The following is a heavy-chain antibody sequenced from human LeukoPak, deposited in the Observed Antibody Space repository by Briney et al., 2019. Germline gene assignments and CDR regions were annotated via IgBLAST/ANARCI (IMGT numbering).Heavy chain of an antibody. Sequence: ASVKVSCKASGYTFSGYYMHWVRQAPGQGLEWMGRINPNSGGTNYAQKFQGRVTMTRDTSISTAYMELSRLRSDDTAVYYCTRAYWIGYHFDSWGQGILVSVSS. J-gene: IGHJ4*02. V-gene: IGHV1-2*06. D-gene: IGHD3-3*01. CDR2: INPNSGGT. CDR3: TRAYWIGYHFDS. CDR1: GYTFSGYY.